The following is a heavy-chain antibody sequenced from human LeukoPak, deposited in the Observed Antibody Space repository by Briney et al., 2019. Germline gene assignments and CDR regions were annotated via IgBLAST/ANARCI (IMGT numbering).Heavy chain of an antibody. CDR2: ISGSGGST. J-gene: IGHJ4*02. CDR3: AKDQGYDILTGYSLFDY. Sequence: GGSLRLSCAASGFTFSSYWMSWVRQAPGKGLEWVSAISGSGGSTYYADSVKGRFTISRDNSKNTLYLQMNSLRAEDTAVYYCAKDQGYDILTGYSLFDYWGQGTPVTVSS. V-gene: IGHV3-23*01. D-gene: IGHD3-9*01. CDR1: GFTFSSYW.